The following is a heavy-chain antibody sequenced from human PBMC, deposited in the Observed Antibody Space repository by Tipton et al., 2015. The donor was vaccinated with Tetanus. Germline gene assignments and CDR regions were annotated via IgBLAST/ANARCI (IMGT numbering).Heavy chain of an antibody. J-gene: IGHJ4*02. V-gene: IGHV4-61*08. CDR1: GGSVRSGDYQ. D-gene: IGHD5-24*01. CDR3: ARDNYKFPKEGPFDS. Sequence: LRLSCTVSGGSVRSGDYQWNWIRQPPGKGLEWPAYISYSGSTNSNYALKSRITKSRDTGKKQISLKLTSVTAADTVLYYCARDNYKFPKEGPFDSRGQGTPVFVSS. CDR2: ISYSGST.